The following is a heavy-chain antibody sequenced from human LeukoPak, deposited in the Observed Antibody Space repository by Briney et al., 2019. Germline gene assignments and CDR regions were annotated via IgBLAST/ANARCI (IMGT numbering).Heavy chain of an antibody. D-gene: IGHD3-10*01. V-gene: IGHV4-39*07. CDR1: GVSISSTTYY. Sequence: PSETLSLTCTVSGVSISSTTYYWGWIRQPPGKGLEWIGNIYYDGSTYYNPSLKSRVTISLDTSKNQFSLKLSSATAADTAVFYCARFHGLGTFSWGHGTLVTVSS. J-gene: IGHJ5*01. CDR3: ARFHGLGTFS. CDR2: IYYDGST.